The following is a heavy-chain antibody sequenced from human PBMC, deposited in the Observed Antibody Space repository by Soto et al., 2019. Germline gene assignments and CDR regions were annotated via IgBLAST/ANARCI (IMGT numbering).Heavy chain of an antibody. D-gene: IGHD6-13*01. CDR1: GYTFTSYD. CDR2: MNPNSGNT. V-gene: IGHV1-8*01. Sequence: QVQLVQSGAEVKKPGASVKVSCKASGYTFTSYDINWVRQATGQGVEWMGWMNPNSGNTGYAQKFQGRVTMTRNTSISTAYMELSSLRSEDTAVYYCSRERSAAGTGWFEPWRQGTLVTLSS. CDR3: SRERSAAGTGWFEP. J-gene: IGHJ5*02.